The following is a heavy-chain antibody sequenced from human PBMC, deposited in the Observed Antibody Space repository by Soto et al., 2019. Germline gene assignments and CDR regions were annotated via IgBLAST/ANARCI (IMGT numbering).Heavy chain of an antibody. J-gene: IGHJ4*02. CDR3: AGVFRRRFVGMLGY. V-gene: IGHV1-18*01. CDR2: ISAYNGNT. CDR1: GYTFTSYG. D-gene: IGHD1-26*01. Sequence: QVQLVQSGAEVKKPGASVKVSCKASGYTFTSYGISWVRQAPGQGLEWMGWISAYNGNTNYAQKLQGRVTMTTDTSSGTAYTELGRCGSDGTAGYDCAGVFRRRFVGMLGYWGEGPLVTVS.